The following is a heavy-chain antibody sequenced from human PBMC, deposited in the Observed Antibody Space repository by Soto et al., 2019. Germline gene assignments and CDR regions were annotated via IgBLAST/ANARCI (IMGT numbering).Heavy chain of an antibody. V-gene: IGHV3-13*01. D-gene: IGHD5-18*01. CDR3: ARKQPGYSYGINYYYYGMDV. J-gene: IGHJ6*02. CDR2: IGTAGDT. CDR1: GFTFSSYD. Sequence: GGSLRLSCAASGFTFSSYDMHWVRQATGKGLEWVSAIGTAGDTYYPGSVKGRFTISRENAKNSLYLQMNSLRAEDTAVYYCARKQPGYSYGINYYYYGMDVWGQGTTVTVSS.